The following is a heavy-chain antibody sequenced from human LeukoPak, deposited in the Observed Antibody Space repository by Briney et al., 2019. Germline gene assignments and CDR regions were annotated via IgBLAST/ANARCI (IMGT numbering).Heavy chain of an antibody. D-gene: IGHD1-26*01. V-gene: IGHV4-4*07. CDR2: IYTSEST. CDR3: ARDVGPGQWDWFDP. Sequence: PSETLSLTCTVSGGSISSYYWSWIRQPAGKGLEWIGRIYTSESTNYNPSLKSRVTMSVDTSKNQFSLKLSSVTAADTAVYYCARDVGPGQWDWFDPWGQGTLVTVSS. CDR1: GGSISSYY. J-gene: IGHJ5*02.